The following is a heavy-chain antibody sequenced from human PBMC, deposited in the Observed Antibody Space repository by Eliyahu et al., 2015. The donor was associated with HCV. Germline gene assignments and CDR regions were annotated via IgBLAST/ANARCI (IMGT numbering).Heavy chain of an antibody. CDR3: ARETYYYGMDV. CDR2: IKQDGSEK. V-gene: IGHV3-7*04. CDR1: GFTFSSYW. Sequence: EVQLVESGGGLVQPGGSLRLSCAASGFTFSSYWMSWVRQAPGKGLEWVANIKQDGSEKYXVDSVKGRFTISRDNAKNSLYLQMNSLRAEDTAVYYCARETYYYGMDVWGQGTTVTVSX. J-gene: IGHJ6*02.